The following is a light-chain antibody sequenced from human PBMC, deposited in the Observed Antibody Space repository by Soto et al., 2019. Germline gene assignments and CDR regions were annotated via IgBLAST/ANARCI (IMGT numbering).Light chain of an antibody. CDR1: QSVSSN. V-gene: IGKV3-15*01. Sequence: EVVMTQSPATLSVSPGKRATLSCRASQSVSSNLAWYQQKPGQAPRLLIYGASTGATGIPARFSGSGSGTFFTLTISSLQSEDFALYYCHQYNSWYTFGQGTKLEIK. CDR3: HQYNSWYT. CDR2: GAS. J-gene: IGKJ2*01.